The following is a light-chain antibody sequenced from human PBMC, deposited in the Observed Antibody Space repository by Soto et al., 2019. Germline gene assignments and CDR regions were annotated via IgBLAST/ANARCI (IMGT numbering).Light chain of an antibody. J-gene: IGKJ2*01. CDR3: QQYGSSRPYT. Sequence: DIHLTQSPSLLSASVGDRVTITCRASQGISQYVAWYQQKPGKAPKLLIYAAVVLQGGIPSRFSGSGSATEFILTISGLQPEDFAVYYCQQYGSSRPYTFGQVTKLEIK. CDR1: QGISQY. CDR2: AAV. V-gene: IGKV1-9*01.